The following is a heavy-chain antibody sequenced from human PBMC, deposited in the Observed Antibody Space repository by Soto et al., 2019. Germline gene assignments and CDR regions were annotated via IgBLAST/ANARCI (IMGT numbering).Heavy chain of an antibody. CDR1: GYTFTTFG. Sequence: QVPLVQSGGEVKKPGAAVKVSCKASGYTFTTFGIGWVRQAPGQGLEWMGWISAYSGNTEYPQKLQGRVTMTIDTSTSTTSMELRSLRSDDTAVYYCAWAYCSGGSCYLAYWGQGALVTVSS. D-gene: IGHD2-15*01. J-gene: IGHJ4*02. CDR3: AWAYCSGGSCYLAY. V-gene: IGHV1-18*01. CDR2: ISAYSGNT.